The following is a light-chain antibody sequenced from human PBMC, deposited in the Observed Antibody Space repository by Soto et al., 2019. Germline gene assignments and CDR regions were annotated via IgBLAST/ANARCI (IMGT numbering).Light chain of an antibody. CDR2: KAS. J-gene: IGKJ1*01. V-gene: IGKV1-5*03. CDR3: QQYNSYPWT. CDR1: QSISSW. Sequence: DIQMTQSPSTLSASVGDRVTITCRASQSISSWLAWYQQKPGKAPKLLIYKASSLESGVPSRFSGSGSGTEFTLTISSLQTDDFATYECQQYNSYPWTFVQGTKVEIK.